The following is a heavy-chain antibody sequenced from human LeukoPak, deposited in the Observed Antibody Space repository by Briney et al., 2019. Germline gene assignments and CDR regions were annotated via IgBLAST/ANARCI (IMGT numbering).Heavy chain of an antibody. D-gene: IGHD1-26*01. Sequence: PGGSLRLSCAASGFTFSSYAMHWVRQAPGKGLEWVAVISYDGSNKYYADSVKGRFTISRDNSKNTLYLQMNSLRAEDTAVYYCARDGGSYYYYYGMDVWGQGTTVTVSS. V-gene: IGHV3-30-3*01. J-gene: IGHJ6*02. CDR3: ARDGGSYYYYYGMDV. CDR2: ISYDGSNK. CDR1: GFTFSSYA.